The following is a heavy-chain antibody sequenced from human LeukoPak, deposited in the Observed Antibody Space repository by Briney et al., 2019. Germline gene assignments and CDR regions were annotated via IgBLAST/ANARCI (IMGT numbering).Heavy chain of an antibody. CDR3: ARLLLVADEALYYFDY. V-gene: IGHV1-2*02. CDR1: GYTFTGYY. D-gene: IGHD1-26*01. CDR2: INPNSGGT. Sequence: ASVKVSCKASGYTFTGYYMHWVRQAPGQGLEWMGWINPNSGGTNYAQKFQGRVTMTRDTSISTAYMELSRLRSDDTAVYYCARLLLVADEALYYFDYWGQGTLVTVSS. J-gene: IGHJ4*02.